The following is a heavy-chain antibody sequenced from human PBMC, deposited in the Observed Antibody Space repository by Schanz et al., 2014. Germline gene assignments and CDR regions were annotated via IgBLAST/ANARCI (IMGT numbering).Heavy chain of an antibody. J-gene: IGHJ3*02. CDR2: FIPILDVG. CDR3: VRGTMPGTFDI. V-gene: IGHV1-69*02. Sequence: QVQLVQSGAEVKKPGSSVKVSCKASRSTFSSYTISWVRQARGQGLEWVGRFIPILDVGNYAQQFQGRVTFTADKSTSTAYMELSSLRYEDTALYFCVRGTMPGTFDIWGQGTMVTVSS. CDR1: RSTFSSYT. D-gene: IGHD2-2*01.